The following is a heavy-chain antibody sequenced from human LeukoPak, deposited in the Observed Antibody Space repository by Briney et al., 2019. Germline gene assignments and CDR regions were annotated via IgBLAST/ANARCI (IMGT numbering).Heavy chain of an antibody. V-gene: IGHV3-30*18. D-gene: IGHD4-11*01. CDR2: ISNDGSIT. CDR3: AKSKSPYPMDYIFDF. J-gene: IGHJ4*02. CDR1: GFSFGSYG. Sequence: GSLRLSCAASGFSFGSYGMHWVRQAPGKGLEWVAVISNDGSITKYGDPVRGRFTISRDNSKNTLYVQMNSLRTDDAAVYYCAKSKSPYPMDYIFDFWGQGTRVTVSS.